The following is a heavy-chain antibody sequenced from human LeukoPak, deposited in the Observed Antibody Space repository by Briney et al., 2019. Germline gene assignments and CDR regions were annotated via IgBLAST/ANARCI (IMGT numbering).Heavy chain of an antibody. D-gene: IGHD5-12*01. CDR3: AKDGYSGYEY. J-gene: IGHJ4*02. V-gene: IGHV3-30-3*01. CDR1: GFTFSSYA. Sequence: PGGSLRLSCAASGFTFSSYAMHWVRQAPGKGLEWVAVISYDGSNKYYADSVKGRFTISRDNSKNTLYLQMNSLRAEDTAVYYCAKDGYSGYEYWGQGTLVTVSS. CDR2: ISYDGSNK.